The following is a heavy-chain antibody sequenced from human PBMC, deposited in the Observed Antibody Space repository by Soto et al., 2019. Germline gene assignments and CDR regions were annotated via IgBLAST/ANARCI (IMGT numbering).Heavy chain of an antibody. CDR3: ARFRGSMVRGFGYYYGMDV. CDR1: GGSISSSNW. CDR2: IYHSGST. J-gene: IGHJ6*02. V-gene: IGHV4-4*02. D-gene: IGHD3-10*01. Sequence: SETLSLTCAVSGGSISSSNWWSWVRQPPGKGLEWIGEIYHSGSTNYNPSLKSRVTISVDKSKNQFSLKLSSVTAADTAVYYCARFRGSMVRGFGYYYGMDVWGQGTTVTVSS.